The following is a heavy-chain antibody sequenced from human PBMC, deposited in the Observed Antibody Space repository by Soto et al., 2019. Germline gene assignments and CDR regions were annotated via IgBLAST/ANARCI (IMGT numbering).Heavy chain of an antibody. D-gene: IGHD4-17*01. Sequence: QVQLVESGGGVVQPGRSLRLSCAASGFTFSSYAMHWVRQAPGKGLEWVAVISYDGSNKYYADSVKGRFTISRDNSKNTLYLQMNSLRAEDTAVYYCARDLEEYGDYGGWFDPWGQGTLVTVSS. CDR3: ARDLEEYGDYGGWFDP. CDR2: ISYDGSNK. J-gene: IGHJ5*02. V-gene: IGHV3-30-3*01. CDR1: GFTFSSYA.